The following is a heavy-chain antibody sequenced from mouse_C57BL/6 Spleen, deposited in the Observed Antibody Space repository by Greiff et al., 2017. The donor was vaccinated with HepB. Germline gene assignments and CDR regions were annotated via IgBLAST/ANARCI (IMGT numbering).Heavy chain of an antibody. D-gene: IGHD1-1*01. V-gene: IGHV1-69*01. Sequence: QVQLQQPGAELVMPGASVKLSCKASGYTFTSYWMHWVKQRPGQGLEWIGEIDPSDSYTNYNQKFKGKSTLTVDKSSSTAYMQLSSLTSEDSAVYYCARRDYYGSSYGYFEVWGTGTTGTVSS. CDR3: ARRDYYGSSYGYFEV. CDR1: GYTFTSYW. CDR2: IDPSDSYT. J-gene: IGHJ1*03.